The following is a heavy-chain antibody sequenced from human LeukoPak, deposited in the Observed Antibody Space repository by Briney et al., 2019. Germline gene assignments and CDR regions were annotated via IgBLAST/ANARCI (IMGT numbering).Heavy chain of an antibody. CDR2: MSYDGSSK. J-gene: IGHJ4*02. Sequence: GGSLRLSCAASGFTFSSYGMHWVRQAPGKGLEWVALMSYDGSSKYYADSVKGRFTISRGNSKNTLYLQMNSLRAEDTAVYYCARDGGSAIPFDYWGQGTLVTVSS. V-gene: IGHV3-30*12. CDR1: GFTFSSYG. CDR3: ARDGGSAIPFDY.